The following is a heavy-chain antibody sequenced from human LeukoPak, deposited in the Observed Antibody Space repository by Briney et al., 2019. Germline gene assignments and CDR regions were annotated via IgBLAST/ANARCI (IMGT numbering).Heavy chain of an antibody. Sequence: LAGGFLRLSCAASGFTFSSYGMSWVRQAPGKGLEWVSAISGSGGSTYYADSVKGRFTISRDNSKNTLYLQMNSLRAEDTAVYYCAKAHSGSRFFDYWGQGTLVTVSS. CDR1: GFTFSSYG. CDR2: ISGSGGST. J-gene: IGHJ4*02. D-gene: IGHD3-10*01. V-gene: IGHV3-23*01. CDR3: AKAHSGSRFFDY.